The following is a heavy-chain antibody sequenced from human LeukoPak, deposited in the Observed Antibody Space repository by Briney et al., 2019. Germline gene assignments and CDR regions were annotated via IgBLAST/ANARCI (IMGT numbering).Heavy chain of an antibody. CDR3: AKSWSPEWELFFDY. CDR2: IIPIFGTA. D-gene: IGHD1-26*01. V-gene: IGHV1-69*13. CDR1: GGTFSSYA. J-gene: IGHJ4*02. Sequence: GASVKVSCKASGGTFSSYAISWVRQAPGQGLEWMGGIIPIFGTANYAQKFQGRVTITADESTSTAYMELSSLRSEDTAVYYCAKSWSPEWELFFDYWGQGTLVTVSS.